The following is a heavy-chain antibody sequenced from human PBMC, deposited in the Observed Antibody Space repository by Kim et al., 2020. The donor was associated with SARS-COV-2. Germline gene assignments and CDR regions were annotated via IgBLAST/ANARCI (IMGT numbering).Heavy chain of an antibody. D-gene: IGHD2-15*01. V-gene: IGHV3-74*01. Sequence: GRSLRLSCAASGFTFSEYWMHWVRQAPGKGLVWVSRIIPDGRSTSYADSVKGRLTISRDNAKNTLYLQMNSLRAEDTAVYFCASGLTPGLNWGPGILVTV. CDR1: GFTFSEYW. J-gene: IGHJ4*02. CDR2: IIPDGRST. CDR3: ASGLTPGLN.